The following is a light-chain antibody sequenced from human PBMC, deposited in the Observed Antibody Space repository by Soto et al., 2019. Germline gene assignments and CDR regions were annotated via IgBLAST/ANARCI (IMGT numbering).Light chain of an antibody. V-gene: IGLV2-11*01. CDR1: SSDVGGYYY. CDR2: DVS. J-gene: IGLJ1*01. CDR3: CSYAGSYSYV. Sequence: QSALTQPRSVSGSPGQSVTISCTGTSSDVGGYYYVSWYQHHPGKPPKVMIYDVSKRPSGVPDRFSGSQSGTTHPLTISGLQPEDEADYYCCSYAGSYSYVFGTGTQLPVL.